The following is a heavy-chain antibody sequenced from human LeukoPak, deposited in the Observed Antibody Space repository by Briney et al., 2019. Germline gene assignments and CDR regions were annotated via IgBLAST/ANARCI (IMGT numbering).Heavy chain of an antibody. CDR2: INHSGST. CDR1: GGSFSGYY. D-gene: IGHD3-10*01. Sequence: PSETLSLTCAVYGGSFSGYYWSWIRQPPGKGLEWIGEINHSGSTNYNPSLKSRVTISVDTSKNQFSLKLSSVTAADTAVYYCARFPRWFGELIDVFDIWGQGTMVTVSS. CDR3: ARFPRWFGELIDVFDI. V-gene: IGHV4-34*01. J-gene: IGHJ3*02.